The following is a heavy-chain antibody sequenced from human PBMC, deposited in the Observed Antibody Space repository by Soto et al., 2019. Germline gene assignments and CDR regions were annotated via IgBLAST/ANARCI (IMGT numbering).Heavy chain of an antibody. Sequence: SVKVSCKASGFTFSSSAIQWVRQARGQPLEWLGWIVVASGKTDYTHNLQTRVTITRDKSTNTAYLALSGLRSDDTAVYYCAATFDSGSYDFDRHPWWAQGSLVPGSS. J-gene: IGHJ4*02. V-gene: IGHV1-58*02. CDR3: AATFDSGSYDFDRHPW. CDR2: IVVASGKT. D-gene: IGHD3-10*01. CDR1: GFTFSSSA.